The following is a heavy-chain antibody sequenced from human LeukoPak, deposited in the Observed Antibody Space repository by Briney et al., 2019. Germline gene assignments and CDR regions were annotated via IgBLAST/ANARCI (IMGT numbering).Heavy chain of an antibody. D-gene: IGHD3-10*01. CDR2: IKQDGSDK. CDR1: GFTFSGYY. J-gene: IGHJ4*02. CDR3: ARVRYYYGSGSKVSFDY. Sequence: PGGSLRLSCAASGFTFSGYYMSWVRQAPGKGLEWVANIKQDGSDKYYVDSVKGRFTISRDNAKNSLYLQMNSLRAEDTAVYYCARVRYYYGSGSKVSFDYWGQGTLVIVSS. V-gene: IGHV3-7*01.